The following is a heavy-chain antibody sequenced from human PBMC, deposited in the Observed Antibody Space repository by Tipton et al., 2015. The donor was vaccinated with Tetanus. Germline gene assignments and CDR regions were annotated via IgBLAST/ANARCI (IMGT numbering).Heavy chain of an antibody. Sequence: TLSLTCTVSGGSISSGDYYWSWIRQPPGKGLEWIGYIYCSGSTYYNPSLKSRVTISVDTSKNQFSLKLSSVTAADTAVYYCARYTVTNFDFDYWGQGTLVTVSS. D-gene: IGHD4-17*01. CDR3: ARYTVTNFDFDY. V-gene: IGHV4-30-4*01. CDR1: GGSISSGDYY. J-gene: IGHJ4*02. CDR2: IYCSGST.